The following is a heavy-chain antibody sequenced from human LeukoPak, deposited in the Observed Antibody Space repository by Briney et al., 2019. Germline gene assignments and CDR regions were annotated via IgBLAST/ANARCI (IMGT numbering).Heavy chain of an antibody. Sequence: ASVKVSWKASGYTLTELSMHWVRQAPGKGLERKGGFDPEDGERIYAQKFQGRLTMTEDTSTDTAYMELSSLRSEDTAVYYCATLIGDNYFGMDVWGKGTTVTVSS. J-gene: IGHJ6*04. CDR1: GYTLTELS. V-gene: IGHV1-24*01. CDR2: FDPEDGER. CDR3: ATLIGDNYFGMDV. D-gene: IGHD3-16*01.